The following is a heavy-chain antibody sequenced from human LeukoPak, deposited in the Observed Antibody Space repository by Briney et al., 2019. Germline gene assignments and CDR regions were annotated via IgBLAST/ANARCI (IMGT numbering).Heavy chain of an antibody. CDR3: ARDRSTYYYDSSGYSYYFDY. D-gene: IGHD3-22*01. CDR2: INWNGGST. J-gene: IGHJ4*02. V-gene: IGHV3-20*04. Sequence: PGGSLRLSCAASGFTFDDYGMSWVRQAPGKGLEWVSGINWNGGSTGHADSVKGRFTISRDNAKNSLYLQMNSLRVEDTALYYCARDRSTYYYDSSGYSYYFDYWGQGTLVTVSS. CDR1: GFTFDDYG.